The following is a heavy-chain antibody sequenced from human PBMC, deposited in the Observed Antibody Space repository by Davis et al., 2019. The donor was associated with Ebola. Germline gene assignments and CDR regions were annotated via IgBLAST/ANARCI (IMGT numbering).Heavy chain of an antibody. CDR3: AREYEAVGATIIYYYYMDV. CDR1: GFTFSDYY. J-gene: IGHJ6*03. D-gene: IGHD1-26*01. CDR2: IRNKASSYST. Sequence: PGGSLRLSCAASGFTFSDYYMDWVRQAPGLGLEWVGRIRNKASSYSTEYAASVKDRFIISRDDSKDSLYLQMYSLKTEDTAVYYCAREYEAVGATIIYYYYMDVWGKGTTVTVSS. V-gene: IGHV3-72*01.